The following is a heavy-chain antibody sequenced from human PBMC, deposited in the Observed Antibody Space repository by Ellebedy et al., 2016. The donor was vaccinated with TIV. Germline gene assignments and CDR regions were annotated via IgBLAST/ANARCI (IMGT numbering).Heavy chain of an antibody. Sequence: ASVKVSCKASGYTFTAYHMHWVRQAPGQGLEWLGWINPDSGGTNFARKFQGRVTMTRDTSVNTVYMELSRLESDDTAVYYCARVRRGSSGMDVWGQGTTVTVS. V-gene: IGHV1-2*02. CDR3: ARVRRGSSGMDV. D-gene: IGHD6-13*01. J-gene: IGHJ6*02. CDR1: GYTFTAYH. CDR2: INPDSGGT.